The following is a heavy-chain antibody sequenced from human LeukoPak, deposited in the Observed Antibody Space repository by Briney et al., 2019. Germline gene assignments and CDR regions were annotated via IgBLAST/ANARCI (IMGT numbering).Heavy chain of an antibody. V-gene: IGHV3-21*01. CDR3: ARGRGVDYDFWSPGYYYMDV. CDR1: GFTFSSYS. D-gene: IGHD3-3*01. J-gene: IGHJ6*03. Sequence: GSLRLSCAASGFTFSSYSMNWVRQAPGKGLEWVSSISSSSSYIYYADSVKGRLTISRDNAKNSLYLQMNSLRAEDTAVYYCARGRGVDYDFWSPGYYYMDVWGKGTTVTVSS. CDR2: ISSSSSYI.